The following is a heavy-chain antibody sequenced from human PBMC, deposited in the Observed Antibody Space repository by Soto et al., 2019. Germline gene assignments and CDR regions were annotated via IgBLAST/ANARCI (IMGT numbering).Heavy chain of an antibody. Sequence: QVQLVESGGGVVQPGRSLRLSCAASGFTFSSYGMHWVRQAPGKGLEWVAVIWYDGSNKYYADSVKGRFTLSRDNSKNTLYLQINRLRAEYTAEYYCASDASIAVRSPYGMDVWGQVTTVSVSS. CDR1: GFTFSSYG. CDR3: ASDASIAVRSPYGMDV. V-gene: IGHV3-33*01. D-gene: IGHD6-6*01. J-gene: IGHJ6*02. CDR2: IWYDGSNK.